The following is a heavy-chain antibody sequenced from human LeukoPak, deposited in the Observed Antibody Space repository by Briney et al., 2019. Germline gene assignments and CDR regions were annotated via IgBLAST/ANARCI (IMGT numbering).Heavy chain of an antibody. CDR3: TTDTWYSAGH. Sequence: GGSLRLSCAASGFTFSSYDMHWVRQAPGRGLEWVANIKQDGSEKYYVDSVKGRFTISRDNAKNSLYLQMNSLRAEDTAIYYCTTDTWYSAGHWGQGTLVTVSS. CDR2: IKQDGSEK. V-gene: IGHV3-7*03. CDR1: GFTFSSYD. J-gene: IGHJ4*02. D-gene: IGHD2-15*01.